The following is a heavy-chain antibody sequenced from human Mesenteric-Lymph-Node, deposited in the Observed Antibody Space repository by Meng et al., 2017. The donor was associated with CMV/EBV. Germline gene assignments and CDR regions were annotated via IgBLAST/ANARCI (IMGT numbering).Heavy chain of an antibody. D-gene: IGHD3-10*01. V-gene: IGHV1-2*02. J-gene: IGHJ6*02. CDR2: INPNSGGT. CDR1: GYTFTDYY. Sequence: ASVKVSCKASGYTFTDYYMHWVRQAPGQGLEWMGWINPNSGGTNYAQKFQGRVTITADKSTSTAYMELSSLRSEDTAVYYCARDYGSGSYSGHYYGMDVWGQGTTVTVSS. CDR3: ARDYGSGSYSGHYYGMDV.